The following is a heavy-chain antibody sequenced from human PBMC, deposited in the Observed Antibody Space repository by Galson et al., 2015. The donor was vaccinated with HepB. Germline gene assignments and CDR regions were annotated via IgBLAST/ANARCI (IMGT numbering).Heavy chain of an antibody. CDR1: GDRFSGHY. J-gene: IGHJ2*01. CDR3: ATSPGNPYWFFDF. D-gene: IGHD1-26*01. CDR2: INPSSGGT. Sequence: SVKVSCKASGDRFSGHYIHWVRRAPGKGLEWLGWINPSSGGTIPAQRFQDRVTLTRVTSINTAFMELTKLTSDDTAVYYCATSPGNPYWFFDFWGRGTLVIVSS. V-gene: IGHV1-2*02.